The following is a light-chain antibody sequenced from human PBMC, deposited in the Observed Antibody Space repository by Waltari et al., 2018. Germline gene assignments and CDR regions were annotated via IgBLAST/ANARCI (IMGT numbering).Light chain of an antibody. CDR1: QSVSIG. CDR2: GAS. J-gene: IGKJ1*01. CDR3: LQYNNWPPWT. V-gene: IGKV3-15*01. Sequence: EVVMTQSPATLAVPPGQRATLSCRASQSVSIGLAWYQQKPGQTPRRLLYGASTRATGIPVRFSGGGSGTEFTLTISSLQSEDFAVYYCLQYNNWPPWTFGQGTKVEIK.